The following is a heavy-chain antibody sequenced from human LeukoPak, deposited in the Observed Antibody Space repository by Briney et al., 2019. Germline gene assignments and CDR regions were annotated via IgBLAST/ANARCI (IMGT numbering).Heavy chain of an antibody. CDR2: IYYSGST. D-gene: IGHD4-11*01. Sequence: SETLSLTCTVTGGSISSYYWSWIRQPPGKGLEWIGYIYYSGSTNYNPSLKSRVTISVDTSKNQFSLKLSSVTAADTAVYYCARDFYSNDAFDIWGQGTMVTVSS. V-gene: IGHV4-59*01. CDR3: ARDFYSNDAFDI. J-gene: IGHJ3*02. CDR1: GGSISSYY.